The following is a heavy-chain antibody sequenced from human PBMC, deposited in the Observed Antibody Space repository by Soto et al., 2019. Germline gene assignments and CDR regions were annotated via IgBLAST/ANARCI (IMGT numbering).Heavy chain of an antibody. CDR2: IQSGGTT. D-gene: IGHD2-15*01. Sequence: GGSLRLSGAASGFTVSSKYMTWVRQAPGKGLEWVSLIQSGGTTYYADSVKGRFTISRDTSENTLHIQMDSLRVEDTAVYYCARVFVLCDGGRCYGIPLDVWDKGTMATLSS. CDR3: ARVFVLCDGGRCYGIPLDV. V-gene: IGHV3-66*01. CDR1: GFTVSSKY. J-gene: IGHJ6*03.